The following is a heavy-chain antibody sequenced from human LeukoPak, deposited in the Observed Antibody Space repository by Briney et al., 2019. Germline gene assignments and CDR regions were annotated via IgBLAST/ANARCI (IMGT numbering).Heavy chain of an antibody. CDR2: IKQDGSEK. V-gene: IGHV3-7*01. Sequence: GGSLRLSCAASGFTFSSYWMSWVRQAPGKGLEWVANIKQDGSEKYYVDSVKGRFTISRDNAKNSLYLQMNSLRAEDTAVYYCAREGYYDSGGLSDYWGQGTLVTVSS. D-gene: IGHD3-22*01. CDR1: GFTFSSYW. J-gene: IGHJ4*02. CDR3: AREGYYDSGGLSDY.